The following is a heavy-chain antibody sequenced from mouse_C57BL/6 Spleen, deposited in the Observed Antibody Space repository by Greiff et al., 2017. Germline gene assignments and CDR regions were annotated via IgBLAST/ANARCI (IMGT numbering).Heavy chain of an antibody. Sequence: DVMLVESGGDLVKPGGSLKLSCAASGFTFTSYGMSWVRQTPDKRLEWVATISSGGSYTYYPDSVKGRFTISRDNAMNTLYLQLSSLKSEDTASYYCARRYYGSSPHFDYWGQGTTLTGSS. CDR1: GFTFTSYG. CDR2: ISSGGSYT. J-gene: IGHJ2*01. CDR3: ARRYYGSSPHFDY. D-gene: IGHD1-1*01. V-gene: IGHV5-6*02.